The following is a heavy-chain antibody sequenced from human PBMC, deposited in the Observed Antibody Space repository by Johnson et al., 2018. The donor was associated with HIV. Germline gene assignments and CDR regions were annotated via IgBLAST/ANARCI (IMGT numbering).Heavy chain of an antibody. D-gene: IGHD3-22*01. CDR1: GFTFDDYD. CDR3: TTDPLSYYDSNGYYYPLDAFDI. V-gene: IGHV3-20*04. CDR2: INWNGGST. Sequence: MQLVVSGGGVVRPGGSLRLSCAGSGFTFDDYDLSWVRQAPGKGLEWVSGINWNGGSTGYADSVKGRFTISRDNTKNSLYLQMNSLKTEDTAVYYCTTDPLSYYDSNGYYYPLDAFDIWGQGTMVTVSS. J-gene: IGHJ3*02.